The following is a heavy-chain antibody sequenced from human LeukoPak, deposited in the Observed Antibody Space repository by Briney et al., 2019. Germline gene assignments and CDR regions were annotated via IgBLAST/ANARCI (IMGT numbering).Heavy chain of an antibody. CDR3: ASRDYYGMDV. CDR2: IYHSGST. J-gene: IGHJ6*02. CDR1: GGSISSGGYS. V-gene: IGHV4-30-2*01. Sequence: PSETPSLTCAVSGGSISSGGYSWSWIRQPPGKGLEWIGYIYHSGSTYYNPSLKSRVTISVDRSKNQFSLKLSSVTAADTAVYYCASRDYYGMDVWGQGTTVTVSS.